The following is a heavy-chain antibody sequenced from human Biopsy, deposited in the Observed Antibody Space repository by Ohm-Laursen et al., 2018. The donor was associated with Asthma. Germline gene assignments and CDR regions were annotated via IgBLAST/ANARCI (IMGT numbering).Heavy chain of an antibody. CDR1: GASFSNYA. CDR2: LIPVLGTP. V-gene: IGHV1-69*01. D-gene: IGHD5-12*01. CDR3: ARGYSGADRIVYYYSGLEV. Sequence: SSVTVSCQASGASFSNYAISWVRQAPGQGLEWMGGLIPVLGTPDHAQMFEGRVTITADESTSTAYMELSSLGSEDTAVYYCARGYSGADRIVYYYSGLEVWGQGTTVTVSS. J-gene: IGHJ6*02.